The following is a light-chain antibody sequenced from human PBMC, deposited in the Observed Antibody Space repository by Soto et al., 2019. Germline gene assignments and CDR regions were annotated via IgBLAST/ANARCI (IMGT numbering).Light chain of an antibody. Sequence: DIQMTQSPSTLSASVGDRVTITCRASQTISSWLAWYQQKPGKAPKLLIYKASSLESGVPSRFSGSGSGTEFTLTISSLQPDDFATYYCQQYDSYPYTFGQGTKLEIK. CDR3: QQYDSYPYT. CDR1: QTISSW. J-gene: IGKJ2*01. V-gene: IGKV1-5*03. CDR2: KAS.